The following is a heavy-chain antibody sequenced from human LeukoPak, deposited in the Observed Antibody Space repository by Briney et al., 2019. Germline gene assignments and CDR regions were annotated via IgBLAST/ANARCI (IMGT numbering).Heavy chain of an antibody. V-gene: IGHV3-30*02. J-gene: IGHJ6*03. D-gene: IGHD6-13*01. CDR3: AKDFWSSSWSQYDYYYYYMDV. CDR1: GFTFSSYG. CDR2: IRYDGSNK. Sequence: PGGSLRLSCAASGFTFSSYGMHWVRQAPGKGLEWVAFIRYDGSNKYYADSVKGRFTISRDNSKNTLYLQMNSLRAEDTAVYYCAKDFWSSSWSQYDYYYYYMDVWGKGTTVTISS.